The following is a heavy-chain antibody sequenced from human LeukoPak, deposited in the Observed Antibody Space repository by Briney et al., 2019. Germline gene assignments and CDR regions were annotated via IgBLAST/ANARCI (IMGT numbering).Heavy chain of an antibody. CDR3: AKDTYYYDRSGYYGDAFDI. CDR1: GFTFSSYD. CDR2: ISGSGGST. Sequence: GGSLSLACAASGFTFSSYDMSWVRQAPGKGLEWVSAISGSGGSTYYADSVKGRFTVSRDNSKNTLYLQMNCLRAEDTAVYYCAKDTYYYDRSGYYGDAFDIWGHGTIVTVSS. D-gene: IGHD3-22*01. J-gene: IGHJ3*02. V-gene: IGHV3-23*01.